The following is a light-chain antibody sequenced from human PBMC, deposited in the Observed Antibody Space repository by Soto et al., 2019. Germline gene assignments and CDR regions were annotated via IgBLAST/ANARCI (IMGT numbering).Light chain of an antibody. Sequence: EIVLTQSPGTLSLSPGERARLSCRASQSVSSSYLAWYQQKPGQAPRLLIYGASSRATGIPDRFSGSGSGTDFTLTISRLEPEDFAVYYCQQYGSSPITLGQGTRLEIK. J-gene: IGKJ5*01. V-gene: IGKV3-20*01. CDR3: QQYGSSPIT. CDR2: GAS. CDR1: QSVSSSY.